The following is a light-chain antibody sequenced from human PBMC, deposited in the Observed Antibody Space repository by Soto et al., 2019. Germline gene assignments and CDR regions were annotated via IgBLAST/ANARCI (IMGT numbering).Light chain of an antibody. CDR1: QSVGSN. CDR2: GAS. J-gene: IGKJ1*01. V-gene: IGKV3-15*01. CDR3: QHYDRAPMWT. Sequence: ERVMTQSPATLSVSPGERATLSCRASQSVGSNLAWYQQKPGQAPRLLIFGASSRATGVPARFSGSGSGTEFTLTISRLDPEDFAVYYCQHYDRAPMWTFGQGPRWIS.